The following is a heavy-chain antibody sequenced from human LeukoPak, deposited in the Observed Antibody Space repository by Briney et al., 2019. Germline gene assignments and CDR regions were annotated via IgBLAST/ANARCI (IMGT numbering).Heavy chain of an antibody. D-gene: IGHD3-3*01. Sequence: PGGSLRLSCAASGFTFSSYGMHWVRQAPGKGLEWVAFIRYDGSNKYYADSVKGRFTISRDNSKNTLYLQMNSLRAEDTAMYYCAREDFEAFDIWGQGTMVTVSS. CDR2: IRYDGSNK. J-gene: IGHJ3*02. CDR3: AREDFEAFDI. V-gene: IGHV3-30*02. CDR1: GFTFSSYG.